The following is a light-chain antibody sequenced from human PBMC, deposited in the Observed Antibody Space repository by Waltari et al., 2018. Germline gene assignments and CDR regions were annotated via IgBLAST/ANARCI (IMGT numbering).Light chain of an antibody. CDR1: QDITNS. CDR3: LQHNGYSAWT. V-gene: IGKV1-17*03. Sequence: DIPMTQSPSSMSASVGARVPLTCRASQDITNSLAGFKQKPGKVPQRLIYLASSLQSGVPSRFSGSGSGTEFTLTISSLQPEDFATYYCLQHNGYSAWTFGQGTKVDIK. J-gene: IGKJ1*01. CDR2: LAS.